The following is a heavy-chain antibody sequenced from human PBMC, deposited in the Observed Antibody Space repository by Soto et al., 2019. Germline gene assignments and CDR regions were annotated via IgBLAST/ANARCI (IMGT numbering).Heavy chain of an antibody. CDR1: GFTFSSYS. CDR3: ARALSSSGSPRLDYYYYYGMDV. D-gene: IGHD6-19*01. J-gene: IGHJ6*02. V-gene: IGHV3-48*02. CDR2: ISSSSTI. Sequence: GGSLRLSCAASGFTFSSYSMNWVRQAPGKGLEWVSYISSSSTIYYADSVKGRFTISRDNAKNSLYLQMNSLRDEDTAVYYCARALSSSGSPRLDYYYYYGMDVWGQGTTVTVSS.